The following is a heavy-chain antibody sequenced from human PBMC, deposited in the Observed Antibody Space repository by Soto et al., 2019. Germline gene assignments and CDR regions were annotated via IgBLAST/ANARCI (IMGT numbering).Heavy chain of an antibody. Sequence: QVQLVESGGGVVQPGRSLRLSCAASGFTFSSYAMHWVRQAPGKGLERVAVISYDGSNKYYADSVKGRFTISRDNSKNTLYLQMNSLRAEDTAVYYCAREPREYGDYAEYYFDYWGQGTLVTVSS. CDR1: GFTFSSYA. CDR2: ISYDGSNK. V-gene: IGHV3-30-3*01. J-gene: IGHJ4*02. CDR3: AREPREYGDYAEYYFDY. D-gene: IGHD4-17*01.